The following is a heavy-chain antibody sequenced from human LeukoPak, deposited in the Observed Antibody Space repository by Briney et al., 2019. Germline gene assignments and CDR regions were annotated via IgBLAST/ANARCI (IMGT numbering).Heavy chain of an antibody. CDR3: AREPHYYDSSGYYFDH. D-gene: IGHD3-22*01. CDR2: IIPILGIA. J-gene: IGHJ4*02. Sequence: ASVKVSCKASGYTFTGYYIHWVRQAPGQGLEWMGRIIPILGIANYAQKFQGRVTITADKSTSTAYMELSSLRSEDTAVYYCAREPHYYDSSGYYFDHWGQGNLVPVSS. V-gene: IGHV1-69*04. CDR1: GYTFTGYY.